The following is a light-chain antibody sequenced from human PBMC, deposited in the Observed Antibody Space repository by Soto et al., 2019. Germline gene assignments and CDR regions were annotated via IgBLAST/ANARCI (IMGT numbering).Light chain of an antibody. J-gene: IGLJ1*01. CDR3: SSYAGSNNSYV. Sequence: QSVLTQTASVSGSPGQSITISCTGTSSDVGGYNYVSWYQQHPGKAPKLMIYEVSKRPSGVPDRFSGSKSGNTASLTVSGLQAEDEADYYCSSYAGSNNSYVFGTGTKVTVL. CDR1: SSDVGGYNY. V-gene: IGLV2-8*01. CDR2: EVS.